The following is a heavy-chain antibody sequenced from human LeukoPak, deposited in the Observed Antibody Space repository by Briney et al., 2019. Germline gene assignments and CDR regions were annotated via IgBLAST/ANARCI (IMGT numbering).Heavy chain of an antibody. D-gene: IGHD3-10*01. CDR1: GFTLSSYS. CDR2: ISSSSSSI. V-gene: IGHV3-48*02. CDR3: ARDFYGSESY. Sequence: PGGSLRLSCAASGFTLSSYSMNWVRQAPGKGLEWLSYISSSSSSIYYADSVKGRLTISRDNTKNSLYLQMNSLRDEDTAVYYCARDFYGSESYWGQGTLVTVSS. J-gene: IGHJ4*02.